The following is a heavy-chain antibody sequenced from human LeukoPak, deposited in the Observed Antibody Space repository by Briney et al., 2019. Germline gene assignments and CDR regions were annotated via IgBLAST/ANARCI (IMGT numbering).Heavy chain of an antibody. CDR2: IYYSGST. CDR3: ASLRGYSGYDPFDY. D-gene: IGHD5-12*01. J-gene: IGHJ4*02. Sequence: PSETLSLTCTVSGGYVSSYYWTWIRQPPGKGLEWLGYIYYSGSTNYNPSLKSRVTISVDTSKNQFSLKLSSVTAADTAVYYCASLRGYSGYDPFDYWGQGALVTVSS. V-gene: IGHV4-59*08. CDR1: GGYVSSYY.